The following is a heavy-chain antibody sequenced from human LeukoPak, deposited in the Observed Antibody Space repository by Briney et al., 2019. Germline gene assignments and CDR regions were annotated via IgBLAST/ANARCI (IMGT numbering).Heavy chain of an antibody. D-gene: IGHD4-11*01. CDR2: IIPIFGTA. V-gene: IGHV1-69*05. J-gene: IGHJ5*02. CDR1: GGTFSSYA. CDR3: ARDLWDDYRDNWFDP. Sequence: SVKVSCKASGGTFSSYAISWVRQAPGQGLEWMGRIIPIFGTANCAQKFQGRDTITTDESTSTAYMELSSLRSEDTAVYYCARDLWDDYRDNWFDPWGQGTLVTVSS.